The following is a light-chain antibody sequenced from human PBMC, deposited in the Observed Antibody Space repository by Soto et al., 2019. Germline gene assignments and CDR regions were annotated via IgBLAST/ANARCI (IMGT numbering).Light chain of an antibody. Sequence: DIQMTQSPSSLSASVGDRVIITCRTSQSISNYLNWYQHKPGKAPKGLISAASNLQSGVPSRFSGSGSGTVFTLTISSLQPEDFATYFCQQSYTLSPLPFGGGTKVDIK. J-gene: IGKJ4*01. CDR2: AAS. CDR1: QSISNY. CDR3: QQSYTLSPLP. V-gene: IGKV1-39*01.